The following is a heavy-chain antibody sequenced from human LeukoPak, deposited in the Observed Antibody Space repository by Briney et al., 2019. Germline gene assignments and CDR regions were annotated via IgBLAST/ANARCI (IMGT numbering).Heavy chain of an antibody. D-gene: IGHD2-2*02. Sequence: PSETLSLICTVSGGSISSSNWWSWVRQPPGKGLEWIGEIYHSGSTNYNPSLKGRVTISVDKSKNQFSLKLSSVTAADTAVYYCARGVPAAIRGAYSFDYWGQGTLVTVSS. CDR3: ARGVPAAIRGAYSFDY. CDR2: IYHSGST. J-gene: IGHJ4*02. CDR1: GGSISSSNW. V-gene: IGHV4-4*02.